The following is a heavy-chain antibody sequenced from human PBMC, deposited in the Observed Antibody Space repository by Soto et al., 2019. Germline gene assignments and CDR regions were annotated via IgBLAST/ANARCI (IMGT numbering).Heavy chain of an antibody. CDR3: AREVHCSGGSCESNWFDP. D-gene: IGHD2-15*01. CDR1: GYTFTSYD. CDR2: MNPNSGNK. Sequence: GPSVKVSCKAPGYTFTSYDINWVRQATGQGLEWMGWMNPNSGNKGYAQKFQGRVTMTRNTSISTAYMELTSLRSEDTAVYYCAREVHCSGGSCESNWFDPWGQGTLVTVSS. J-gene: IGHJ5*02. V-gene: IGHV1-8*01.